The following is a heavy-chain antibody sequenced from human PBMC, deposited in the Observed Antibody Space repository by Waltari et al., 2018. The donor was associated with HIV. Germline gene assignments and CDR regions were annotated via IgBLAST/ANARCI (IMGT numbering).Heavy chain of an antibody. CDR3: ARVEVVISSPWYWYFDL. Sequence: EVQLVESGGGLVQPGGSLRLSCAATGFIFSSYWMHWVRQVPGKGLVWVSRIKYDGSIATYADSVKGRFTISRDNAKKTLYLQMNSLRAEDTAVYYCARVEVVISSPWYWYFDLWGRGTLVTVSS. D-gene: IGHD3-3*01. CDR2: IKYDGSIA. J-gene: IGHJ2*01. CDR1: GFIFSSYW. V-gene: IGHV3-74*01.